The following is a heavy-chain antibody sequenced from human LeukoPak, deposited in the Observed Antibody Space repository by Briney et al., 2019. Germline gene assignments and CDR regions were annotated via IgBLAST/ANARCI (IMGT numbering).Heavy chain of an antibody. D-gene: IGHD3-22*01. CDR3: AKADSSGYYGPLDY. J-gene: IGHJ4*02. Sequence: GGSLRLSCAASGFTFSSYGMHWVRQAPGKGLEWVAVISYDGSNKYYADSVKGRFTISRDNSKNTLYLQMNSLRAEDTAVYYCAKADSSGYYGPLDYWGQGTLVTVSS. CDR2: ISYDGSNK. V-gene: IGHV3-30*18. CDR1: GFTFSSYG.